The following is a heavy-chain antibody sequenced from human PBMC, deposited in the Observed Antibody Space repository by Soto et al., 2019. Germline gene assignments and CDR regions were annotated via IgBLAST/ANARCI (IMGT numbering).Heavy chain of an antibody. V-gene: IGHV4-31*03. CDR1: GGSISSGGYY. CDR3: ALRLGDPGRLYFDY. J-gene: IGHJ4*02. D-gene: IGHD3-16*01. Sequence: SETLSLTCTVSGGSISSGGYYCSWIRQHPGKGLEWIGYIYYSGSTYYNPSLKSRVSISVDTSKNQFSLKLSSVTAADTAVYYCALRLGDPGRLYFDYWGQGTLVTSPQ. CDR2: IYYSGST.